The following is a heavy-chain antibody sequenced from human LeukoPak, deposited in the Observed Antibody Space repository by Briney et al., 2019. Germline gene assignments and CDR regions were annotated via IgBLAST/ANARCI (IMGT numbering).Heavy chain of an antibody. CDR2: ISGSGGST. V-gene: IGHV3-23*01. Sequence: GGTLRLSCAASGFTFSSYGMSWVRQAPGKGLEWVSAISGSGGSTYYADSVKGRFTISRDNSKNTLYLQMNSLRAEDTAVYYCAKGYYYDSSGYYPFDYWGQGTLVTVSS. CDR1: GFTFSSYG. D-gene: IGHD3-22*01. CDR3: AKGYYYDSSGYYPFDY. J-gene: IGHJ4*02.